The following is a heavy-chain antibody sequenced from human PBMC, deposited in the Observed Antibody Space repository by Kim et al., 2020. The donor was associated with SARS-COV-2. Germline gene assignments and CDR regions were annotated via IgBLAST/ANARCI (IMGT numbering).Heavy chain of an antibody. J-gene: IGHJ6*01. CDR3: AREGGGTAMANNYYGMHV. CDR1: GVTFNNYA. D-gene: IGHD5-18*01. CDR2: IIPIFNTP. V-gene: IGHV1-69*06. Sequence: SVKVSCKTSGVTFNNYAINWVRQAPGQGLEWMGGIIPIFNTPNYAQKFRGRVTITADKSTTTAYMELSSLRSEDTAVYYCAREGGGTAMANNYYGMHVW.